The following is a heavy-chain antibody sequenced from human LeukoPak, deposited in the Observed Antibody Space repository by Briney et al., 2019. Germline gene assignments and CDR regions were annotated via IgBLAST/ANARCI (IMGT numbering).Heavy chain of an antibody. D-gene: IGHD5-12*01. Sequence: SETLSLTCTVSGGSISGYYWGWIRQPPGKGLEWIGSIYHSGSTYYNPSLKSRVTISVDTSKNQFSLKLSSVTAADTAVYYCFGTPGWLQGTSFDYWGQGTLVTVSS. CDR1: GGSISGYY. CDR3: FGTPGWLQGTSFDY. V-gene: IGHV4-38-2*02. CDR2: IYHSGST. J-gene: IGHJ4*02.